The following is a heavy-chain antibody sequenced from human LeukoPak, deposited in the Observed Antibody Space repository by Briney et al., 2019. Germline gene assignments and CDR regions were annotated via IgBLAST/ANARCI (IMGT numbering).Heavy chain of an antibody. CDR1: GGSIRRTSYY. D-gene: IGHD6-13*01. J-gene: IGHJ4*02. CDR2: IYSGGTT. CDR3: ARVNQEQLVGWGLTNSDY. V-gene: IGHV4-39*07. Sequence: SETLSLTCTVSGGSIRRTSYYWAWIRQPPGKGLEWIGSIYSGGTTYYKPSLKRRVTISVDTSKNQFSLKLSSVTAADTAVYYCARVNQEQLVGWGLTNSDYWGQGTLVTVSS.